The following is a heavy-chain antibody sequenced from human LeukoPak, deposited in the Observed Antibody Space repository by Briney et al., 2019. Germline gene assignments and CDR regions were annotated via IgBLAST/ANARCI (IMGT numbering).Heavy chain of an antibody. CDR3: AKPGVAHSQGRYYGLDV. V-gene: IGHV3-30*02. J-gene: IGHJ6*02. D-gene: IGHD2-15*01. CDR2: IRYDGSNE. Sequence: PGGSLRLSCAASGFAFSGHVMHWVRQAPGKGLEWVAFIRYDGSNEYYAESVKGRFTISRDNSMNTLYLQMNSLRPEDTAVYYCAKPGVAHSQGRYYGLDVWGQGTTVTVSS. CDR1: GFAFSGHV.